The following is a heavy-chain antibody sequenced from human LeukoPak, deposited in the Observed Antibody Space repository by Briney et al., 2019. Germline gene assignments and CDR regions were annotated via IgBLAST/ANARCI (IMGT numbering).Heavy chain of an antibody. Sequence: SETLSLTCTVPGGSISSYYWTWIRQPAGKGLEWIGRIYASGSTNYNPSLKSRISTSVDTSKNQFSLKLSSVTAADTAVYYCARGSSSNWNILDYWGQGTLVTVSS. J-gene: IGHJ4*02. CDR2: IYASGST. V-gene: IGHV4-4*07. CDR1: GGSISSYY. CDR3: ARGSSSNWNILDY. D-gene: IGHD6-13*01.